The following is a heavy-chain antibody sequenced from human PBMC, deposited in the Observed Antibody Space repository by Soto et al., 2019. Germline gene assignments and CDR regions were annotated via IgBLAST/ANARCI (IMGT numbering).Heavy chain of an antibody. D-gene: IGHD5-18*01. CDR2: INPNSGGT. CDR1: GYTFTGYY. J-gene: IGHJ6*02. Sequence: ASVKVSCKASGYTFTGYYMHWVRQAPGQGLEWMGWINPNSGGTNYAQKFQGRVTMTRDTSISTAYMELSRLRSDDTAVYYCARVKGGIQYYYYGMDVWGQGTTVTVSS. CDR3: ARVKGGIQYYYYGMDV. V-gene: IGHV1-2*02.